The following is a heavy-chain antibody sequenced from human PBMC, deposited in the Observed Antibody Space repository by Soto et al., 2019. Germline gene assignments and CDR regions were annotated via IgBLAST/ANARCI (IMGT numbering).Heavy chain of an antibody. V-gene: IGHV4-59*01. Sequence: SETLSLTCTVSGGSISSYYWSWIRQPPGKGLEWIGYIYYSGSTNYNPSLKSRVTISVDTSKNQFSLKLSSVTAADTAVYYCARGRGAAGTFSWFDPWGQGTLVTVSS. J-gene: IGHJ5*02. CDR1: GGSISSYY. CDR2: IYYSGST. CDR3: ARGRGAAGTFSWFDP. D-gene: IGHD6-13*01.